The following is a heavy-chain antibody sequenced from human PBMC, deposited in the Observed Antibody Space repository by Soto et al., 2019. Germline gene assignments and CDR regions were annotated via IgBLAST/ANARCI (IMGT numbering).Heavy chain of an antibody. CDR2: IKEDGSET. V-gene: IGHV3-7*03. CDR3: VRGTSTPGLDY. J-gene: IGHJ4*02. CDR1: GFTFSSYW. Sequence: EVQLVESGGGLVQRGGSLRLSCVVSGFTFSSYWMNWVRQAPGKGLEWVANIKEDGSETHYVDSVKGRFTISRDNAKNSLYLQMNSLRAEDTAVYYCVRGTSTPGLDYWGQGTLVTVSS. D-gene: IGHD1-7*01.